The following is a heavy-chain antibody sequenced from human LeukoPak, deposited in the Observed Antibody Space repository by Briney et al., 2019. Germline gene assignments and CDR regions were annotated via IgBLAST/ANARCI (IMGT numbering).Heavy chain of an antibody. CDR3: ARGVGATVY. Sequence: PSETLSLTCAVYGGSFSGYYWSWIRQPPGKGLEWIGEINHSGSTNYNPSLKSRVTMSVDTSKNQFSLKLSSVTAADTAVYYCARGVGATVYWGQGTLVTVSS. CDR2: INHSGST. J-gene: IGHJ4*02. V-gene: IGHV4-34*01. D-gene: IGHD1-26*01. CDR1: GGSFSGYY.